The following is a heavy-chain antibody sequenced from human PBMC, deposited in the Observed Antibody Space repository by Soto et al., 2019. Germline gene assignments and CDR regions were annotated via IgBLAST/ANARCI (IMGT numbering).Heavy chain of an antibody. D-gene: IGHD5-18*01. J-gene: IGHJ4*02. CDR1: GYTFSTYG. CDR3: ARSYSYGSYWYFDD. CDR2: ITVSNGNT. Sequence: QGQLVQSGAEVKKPGASVKVSCKASGYTFSTYGVSWVRQAPGQGLEWMGWITVSNGNTNYIDNLQGRVTMTTDTSTNTDYMEWWRLRSDDTAVYYCARSYSYGSYWYFDDWGQGTLVIVSS. V-gene: IGHV1-18*04.